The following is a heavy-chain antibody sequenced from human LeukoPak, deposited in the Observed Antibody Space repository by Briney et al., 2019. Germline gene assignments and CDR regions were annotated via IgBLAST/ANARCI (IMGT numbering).Heavy chain of an antibody. V-gene: IGHV3-23*01. Sequence: GGSLRLSCAASGFTFGSYAMTWVRQAPGKGLEWVSGISGSGSSTYYADSVKGRFTMSRDNSKNTLYLQMNSLRAEDTAVYYCAKDDFWRGYYGTTLTSDYWGQGTLVTVSS. J-gene: IGHJ4*02. CDR3: AKDDFWRGYYGTTLTSDY. CDR2: ISGSGSST. D-gene: IGHD3-3*01. CDR1: GFTFGSYA.